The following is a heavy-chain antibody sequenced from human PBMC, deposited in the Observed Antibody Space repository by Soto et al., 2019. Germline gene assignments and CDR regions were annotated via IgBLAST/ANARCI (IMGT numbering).Heavy chain of an antibody. CDR2: IYYSGST. V-gene: IGHV4-39*01. D-gene: IGHD4-17*01. J-gene: IGHJ4*02. CDR1: GGSISSSSYY. Sequence: SETLSLTCTVSGGSISSSSYYWGWIRQPPGKGLEWIGSIYYSGSTYYNPSLKSRVTISVDTSKNQFSLKLSSVTAADTAVYYCGSHPLDYGDGLGGYWGQGILVTVSS. CDR3: GSHPLDYGDGLGGY.